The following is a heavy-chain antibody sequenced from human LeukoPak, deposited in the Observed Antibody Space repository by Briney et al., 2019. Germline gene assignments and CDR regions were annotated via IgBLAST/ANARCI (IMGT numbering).Heavy chain of an antibody. CDR3: AREVPINLYFDY. D-gene: IGHD1-1*01. V-gene: IGHV4-31*03. Sequence: SQILSLTCTVSGASISSGTYYWSWIRQHPGTGLEWIGYIYNSGSIYYNPSLESRVTISEDRSKNQFSLKLSSVTAADTAVYYCAREVPINLYFDYWGQGTLVTVSS. J-gene: IGHJ4*02. CDR2: IYNSGSI. CDR1: GASISSGTYY.